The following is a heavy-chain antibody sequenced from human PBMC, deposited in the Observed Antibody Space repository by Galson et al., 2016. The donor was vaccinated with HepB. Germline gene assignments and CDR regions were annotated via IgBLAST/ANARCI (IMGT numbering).Heavy chain of an antibody. Sequence: SLRLSCAASGVICSTCGTAWVRQAPGKGLEWVSSISGDGINTHYADSVKGRFIISRDNSKNMVHLQMNSLRAEDTAVYYCAKASRGNGFGDFDFWGQGTLVTVSS. CDR2: ISGDGINT. V-gene: IGHV3-23*01. J-gene: IGHJ4*02. CDR1: GVICSTCG. D-gene: IGHD3-16*01. CDR3: AKASRGNGFGDFDF.